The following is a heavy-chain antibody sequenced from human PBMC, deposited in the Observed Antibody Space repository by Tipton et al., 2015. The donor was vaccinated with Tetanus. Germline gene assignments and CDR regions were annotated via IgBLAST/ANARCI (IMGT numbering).Heavy chain of an antibody. CDR2: ISGSGGST. D-gene: IGHD7-27*01. V-gene: IGHV3-23*01. CDR1: GFTFSSYA. J-gene: IGHJ4*02. Sequence: SLRLSCAASGFTFSSYAMSWVRQAPGKGLEWVSAISGSGGSTYYADSVKGRFTISRDNSKNTLYLQMNSLRDDDTALYYCARGSGAMDSWGQGILVTVSS. CDR3: ARGSGAMDS.